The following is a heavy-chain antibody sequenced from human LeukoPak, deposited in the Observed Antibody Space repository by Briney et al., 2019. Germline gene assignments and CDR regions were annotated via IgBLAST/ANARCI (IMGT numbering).Heavy chain of an antibody. Sequence: SETLSPTCTVSGGSISSYYWSWIRQPPGKGLGWIGYIYYSGSTHYNPSLKSRVTISVDTSKNQFSLKLSSVTAADTAVYYCARLLRGYGMDVWGQGTTVTVSS. D-gene: IGHD2-15*01. J-gene: IGHJ6*02. CDR3: ARLLRGYGMDV. CDR2: IYYSGST. CDR1: GGSISSYY. V-gene: IGHV4-59*08.